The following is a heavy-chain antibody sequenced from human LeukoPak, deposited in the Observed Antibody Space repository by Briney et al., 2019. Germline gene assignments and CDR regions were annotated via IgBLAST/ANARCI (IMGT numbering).Heavy chain of an antibody. V-gene: IGHV4-39*07. CDR3: ARATYYYGSGSYYYYYYMDV. CDR1: GGSISSSSYY. D-gene: IGHD3-10*01. CDR2: INHSGST. Sequence: LETLSLTCTVSGGSISSSSYYWGWIRQPPGKGLEWIGEINHSGSTNYNPSLKSRVTISVDTSKNQFSLKLSSVTAADTAVYYCARATYYYGSGSYYYYYYMDVWGKGTTVTVSS. J-gene: IGHJ6*03.